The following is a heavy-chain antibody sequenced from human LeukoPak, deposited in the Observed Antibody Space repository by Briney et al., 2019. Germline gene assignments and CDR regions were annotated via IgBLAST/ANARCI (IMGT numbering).Heavy chain of an antibody. CDR1: GYSFINYW. V-gene: IGHV5-51*01. CDR3: VRGEASWFDT. J-gene: IGHJ5*02. CDR2: VYPGDSDT. Sequence: GESLKISCKVSGYSFINYWIGWVRQMPGKGLEWMGVVYPGDSDTRYSPSLQGQVTISADKSINTAYLQWSSLKASDSATYYCVRGEASWFDTWGQGTLVTVSS.